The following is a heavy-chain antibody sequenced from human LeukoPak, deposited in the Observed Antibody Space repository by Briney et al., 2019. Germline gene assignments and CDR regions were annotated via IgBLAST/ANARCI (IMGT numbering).Heavy chain of an antibody. D-gene: IGHD3-10*01. J-gene: IGHJ3*02. V-gene: IGHV3-9*01. Sequence: GRSLRLSCAASGFTFDDYAMHWVRQAPGKGLEWVSGISWNSGSIGYADSVKGRSTISRDNAKNSLYLQMNSLRAEDTALYYCAKDSARFGELATDVFDIWGQGTMVTVSS. CDR3: AKDSARFGELATDVFDI. CDR1: GFTFDDYA. CDR2: ISWNSGSI.